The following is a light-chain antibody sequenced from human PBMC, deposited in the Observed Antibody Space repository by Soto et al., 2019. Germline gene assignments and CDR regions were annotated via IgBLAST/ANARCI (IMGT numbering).Light chain of an antibody. J-gene: IGLJ2*01. CDR3: SSYAGSNNPVV. CDR2: EVS. Sequence: QSVLTQPPSASGSPGQSVTISCTGTSSDVGGYNYVSWYQQHPGKAPKLMIYEVSKRPSGVPDRFSGSKSGNTASLTVSGLQAEDEADYYCSSYAGSNNPVVFVGGTQLTVL. V-gene: IGLV2-8*01. CDR1: SSDVGGYNY.